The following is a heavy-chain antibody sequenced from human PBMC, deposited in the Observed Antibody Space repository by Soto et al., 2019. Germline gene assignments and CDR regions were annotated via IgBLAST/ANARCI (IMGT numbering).Heavy chain of an antibody. J-gene: IGHJ5*02. V-gene: IGHV1-18*01. CDR3: ARDSSDP. CDR1: GYTFTSYG. CDR2: ISAYNGNT. Sequence: GASVKVSCKASGYTFTSYGISRVRQAPGQGLEWMGWISAYNGNTNYAQKLQGRVTITADESTSTAYMELSSLRSEDTAVYYCARDSSDPWGQGTLVTVSS.